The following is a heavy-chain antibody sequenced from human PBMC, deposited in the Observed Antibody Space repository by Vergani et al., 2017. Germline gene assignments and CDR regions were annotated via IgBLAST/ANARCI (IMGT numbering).Heavy chain of an antibody. J-gene: IGHJ5*02. CDR2: IYHSGST. CDR1: GYSISSGYY. Sequence: QVQLQESGPGLVKPSETLSLTCVVSGYSISSGYYWGWLRQPPGKGLEWIGSIYHSGSTYYNPSLKSRVTISLDTSKNQFSLKVHSVTAAATAVYYCARHGNPPSNLAAPLATWGQGSLVTVSS. CDR3: ARHGNPPSNLAAPLAT. D-gene: IGHD4-23*01. V-gene: IGHV4-38-2*01.